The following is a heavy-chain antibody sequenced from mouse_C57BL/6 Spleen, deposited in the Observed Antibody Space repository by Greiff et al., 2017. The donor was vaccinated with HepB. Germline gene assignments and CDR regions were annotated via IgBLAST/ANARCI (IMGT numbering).Heavy chain of an antibody. CDR2: INPNNGGT. D-gene: IGHD4-1*01. V-gene: IGHV1-26*01. Sequence: EVQLQQSGPELVKPGASVKISCKASGYTFTDYYMNWVKQSHGKSLEWIGDINPNNGGTSYNQKFKGKATLTVDKSSSTAYMELLSLTSEDSAVDYCARNWVVDYWGQGTTLTVAS. CDR1: GYTFTDYY. CDR3: ARNWVVDY. J-gene: IGHJ2*01.